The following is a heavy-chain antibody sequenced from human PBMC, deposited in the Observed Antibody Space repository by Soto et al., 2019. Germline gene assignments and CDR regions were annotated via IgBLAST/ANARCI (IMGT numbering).Heavy chain of an antibody. CDR2: IYHSGST. V-gene: IGHV4-30-2*01. Sequence: QLQLQESGSGLVKPSQTLSLTCAVSGGSISSGGYSWSWIRQPPGKGLEWIGYIYHSGSTYYNPSLRSRVTISVDRSKNQFSLKLSSVTAADTAVYYCARGDIVLVPAAPGGWFDPWGQGTLVTVSS. D-gene: IGHD2-2*01. CDR3: ARGDIVLVPAAPGGWFDP. J-gene: IGHJ5*02. CDR1: GGSISSGGYS.